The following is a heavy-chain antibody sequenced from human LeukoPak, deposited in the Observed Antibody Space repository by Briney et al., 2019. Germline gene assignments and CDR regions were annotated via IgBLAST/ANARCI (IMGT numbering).Heavy chain of an antibody. V-gene: IGHV1-2*02. CDR1: GYTFTGYY. J-gene: IGHJ4*02. D-gene: IGHD3-16*02. CDR3: ARDDRRAFGGVIVAFDY. CDR2: SNPNSGGT. Sequence: ASVKVSCKASGYTFTGYYMHWVRQAPGQGLEWVGWSNPNSGGTNYAQKFQGRVTMTRDTSISTAYMELSRLRSDDTAVYYCARDDRRAFGGVIVAFDYWGQGTLVTVSS.